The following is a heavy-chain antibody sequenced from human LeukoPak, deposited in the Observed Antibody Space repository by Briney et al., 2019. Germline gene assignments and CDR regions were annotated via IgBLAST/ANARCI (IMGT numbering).Heavy chain of an antibody. CDR1: GYTFTGYY. V-gene: IGHV1-2*02. J-gene: IGHJ4*02. CDR3: ARGPEGFNIALPGSPFDY. Sequence: ASVKVSCMASGYTFTGYYIHWVRQAPGQGLEWMGWINPNSGGTNYAQKFQGRVTMTRDTSISTAYMELSRLRSDDTAVYYCARGPEGFNIALPGSPFDYWGQGTLVTVSS. CDR2: INPNSGGT. D-gene: IGHD6-19*01.